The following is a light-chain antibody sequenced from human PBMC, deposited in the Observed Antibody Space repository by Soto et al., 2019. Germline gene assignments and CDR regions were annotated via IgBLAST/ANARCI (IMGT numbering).Light chain of an antibody. CDR2: KAS. V-gene: IGKV1-5*03. J-gene: IGKJ1*01. CDR1: QPITSW. Sequence: DIQLTQSXSTLSGSLGDRVSITCRARQPITSWLAWXQQQXGXAPXXXXYKASTLKGGGPSRFSGSGSATEFTRTISSLQPDDFATYYGQHYNSYSEAFGQGTKVDIK. CDR3: QHYNSYSEA.